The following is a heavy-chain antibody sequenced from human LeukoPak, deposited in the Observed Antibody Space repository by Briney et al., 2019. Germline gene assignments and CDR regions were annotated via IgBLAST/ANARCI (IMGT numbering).Heavy chain of an antibody. CDR2: IYYSGST. Sequence: TQTLSLTCTVSGGSISSGDYYWSWIRQPPGKGLEWIGYIYYSGSTYYNPSLKSRVTISVDTSKNQFSLKLSSVTAADTAVYYCARGHCTNGLCYFLSPGRFDPWGQGTLVTVSS. CDR3: ARGHCTNGLCYFLSPGRFDP. V-gene: IGHV4-30-4*08. D-gene: IGHD2-8*01. CDR1: GGSISSGDYY. J-gene: IGHJ5*02.